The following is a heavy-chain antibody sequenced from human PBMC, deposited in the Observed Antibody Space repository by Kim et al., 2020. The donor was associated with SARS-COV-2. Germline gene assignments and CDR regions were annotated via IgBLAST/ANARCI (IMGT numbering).Heavy chain of an antibody. V-gene: IGHV3-7*01. CDR3: ARDATYYYDSSGYLHYYYYGMDV. J-gene: IGHJ6*02. D-gene: IGHD3-22*01. CDR1: GFTFSSYW. Sequence: GGSLRLSCAASGFTFSSYWMSWVRQAPGKGLEWVAIIKQDGSEKYYVDSVKGRFTISRDNAKNSLYLQMNSLRAEDTAVYYCARDATYYYDSSGYLHYYYYGMDVWGQGATVTVSS. CDR2: IKQDGSEK.